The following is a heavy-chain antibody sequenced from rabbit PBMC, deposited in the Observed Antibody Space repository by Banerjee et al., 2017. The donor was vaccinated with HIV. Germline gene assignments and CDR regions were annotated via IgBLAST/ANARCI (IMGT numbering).Heavy chain of an antibody. CDR2: IDPVFGST. D-gene: IGHD7-1*01. CDR1: GFDFSSYG. CDR3: VREDSYAGYGYGIFNL. V-gene: IGHV1S47*01. Sequence: QEQLVESGGGLVQPGGSLKLSCKASGFDFSSYGVSWVRQAPGKGLEWIGYIDPVFGSTYYASWVNGRFTISSHNAQNTLYLQLNSLTAADTATYFCVREDSYAGYGYGIFNLWGPGTLVTVS. J-gene: IGHJ4*01.